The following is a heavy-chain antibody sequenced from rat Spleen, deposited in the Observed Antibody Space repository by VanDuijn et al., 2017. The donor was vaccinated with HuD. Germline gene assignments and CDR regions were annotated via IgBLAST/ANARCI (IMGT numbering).Heavy chain of an antibody. D-gene: IGHD4-3*01. CDR1: GFNFNDYW. CDR2: INKDSSTI. Sequence: EVKLVESGGGLVQPGRSSKLSCAASGFNFNDYWMGWVRQAPGKGLEWIAEINKDSSTIKYTPSLKDKLTISRNNAQNTLYLQMSKLGSEDTAIYYCVRERFGVEGWGQGVMVTVSS. CDR3: VRERFGVEG. V-gene: IGHV4-2*01. J-gene: IGHJ2*01.